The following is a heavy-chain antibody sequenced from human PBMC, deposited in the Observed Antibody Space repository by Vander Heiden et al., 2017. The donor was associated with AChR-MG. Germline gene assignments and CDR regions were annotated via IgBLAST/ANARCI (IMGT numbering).Heavy chain of an antibody. Sequence: EVQLVESGGGLVQPGRSLRLSCAASGFTFDDYAMHWVRQAPGKGLEWVSGISWNSGSIGYADSVKGRFTISRDNAKNSLYLQMNSLRAEDTALYYCAKDMGQWPANQNVDYWGQGTLVTVSS. CDR3: AKDMGQWPANQNVDY. D-gene: IGHD6-19*01. CDR2: ISWNSGSI. J-gene: IGHJ4*02. V-gene: IGHV3-9*01. CDR1: GFTFDDYA.